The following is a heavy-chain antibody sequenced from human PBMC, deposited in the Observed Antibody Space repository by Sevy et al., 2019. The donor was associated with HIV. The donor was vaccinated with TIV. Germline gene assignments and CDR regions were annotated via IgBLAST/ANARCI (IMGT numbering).Heavy chain of an antibody. J-gene: IGHJ4*02. V-gene: IGHV3-7*01. D-gene: IGHD2-21*01. CDR2: IKGDGSEK. Sequence: GGSLRLSCAASGFTLSSSWMSWVRQAPGKGLEWVANIKGDGSEKYYVDSVKGRFTISRDNAKNSLYLQMNSLRAEDTAVHYCATEGAGAYNYWGQGILVTVSS. CDR1: GFTLSSSW. CDR3: ATEGAGAYNY.